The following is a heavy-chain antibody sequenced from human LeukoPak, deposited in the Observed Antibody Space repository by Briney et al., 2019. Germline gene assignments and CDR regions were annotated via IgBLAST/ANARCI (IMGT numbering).Heavy chain of an antibody. CDR2: IYYSGST. CDR3: AKEGRGWHFGPLAFDI. J-gene: IGHJ3*02. Sequence: PSETLSLTCAVSGGSISSYYWSWIRQPPGKGLEWIGYIYYSGSTNYNPSLKSRVTISVDTSKNQFSLKLSSVTAADTAVYYCAKEGRGWHFGPLAFDIWGQGTMVTVSS. V-gene: IGHV4-59*12. CDR1: GGSISSYY. D-gene: IGHD6-19*01.